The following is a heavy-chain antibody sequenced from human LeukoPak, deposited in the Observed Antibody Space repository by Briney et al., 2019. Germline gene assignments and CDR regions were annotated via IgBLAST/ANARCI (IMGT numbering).Heavy chain of an antibody. CDR3: ATVRRYCGGDCTLGYYFDY. Sequence: ASVKVSCKVSGYTLPELSMHWVRQAPGKGLEWMGGFDPEDGETIYAQKFQGRVTMTEDTSTDTAYMEPSSLRSEDTAVYYCATVRRYCGGDCTLGYYFDYWGQGTLVTVSS. J-gene: IGHJ4*02. CDR2: FDPEDGET. D-gene: IGHD2-21*02. V-gene: IGHV1-24*01. CDR1: GYTLPELS.